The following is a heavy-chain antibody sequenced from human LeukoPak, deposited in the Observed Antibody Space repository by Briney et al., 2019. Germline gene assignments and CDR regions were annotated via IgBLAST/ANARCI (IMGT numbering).Heavy chain of an antibody. CDR2: IWHDGSNK. CDR3: ARGGDEYSSSPQEY. Sequence: SGGSLRLSCAASGFTMSSYGMHWVRQAPGKGLEWVAVIWHDGSNKFFADSVKGRFIISRDNPKNTVYLQMNILTAGDTGVYYCARGGDEYSSSPQEYWGLGTLVTVSS. D-gene: IGHD6-6*01. CDR1: GFTMSSYG. J-gene: IGHJ4*02. V-gene: IGHV3-33*01.